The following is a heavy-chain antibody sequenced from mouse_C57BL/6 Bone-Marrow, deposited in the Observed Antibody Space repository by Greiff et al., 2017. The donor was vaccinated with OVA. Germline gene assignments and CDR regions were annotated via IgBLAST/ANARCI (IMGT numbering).Heavy chain of an antibody. Sequence: EVHLVESEGGLVQPGSSMKLSCTASGFTFSDYYMAWVRQVPEKGLEWVANINYDGSSTYYLDSLKSRFIISRDNAKNILYLQMSSLKSEDTATYYCVRRHYGSIYAMDYWGQGTSVTVSS. J-gene: IGHJ4*01. V-gene: IGHV5-16*02. CDR2: INYDGSST. D-gene: IGHD1-1*01. CDR1: GFTFSDYY. CDR3: VRRHYGSIYAMDY.